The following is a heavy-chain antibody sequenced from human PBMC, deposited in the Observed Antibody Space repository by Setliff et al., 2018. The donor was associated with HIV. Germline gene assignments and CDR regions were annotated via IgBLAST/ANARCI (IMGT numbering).Heavy chain of an antibody. D-gene: IGHD2-21*02. Sequence: KTSETLSLTCTVSGDSISSDFYWGWIRQPPGKGLEWIGSIYHSGNTYYMPSLQSRVTISVDMSKNQFSLNLNSVTAADTAVYYCARGEACGGGCHYAFELWGQGTMVTVSS. J-gene: IGHJ3*01. V-gene: IGHV4-38-2*02. CDR3: ARGEACGGGCHYAFEL. CDR1: GDSISSDFY. CDR2: IYHSGNT.